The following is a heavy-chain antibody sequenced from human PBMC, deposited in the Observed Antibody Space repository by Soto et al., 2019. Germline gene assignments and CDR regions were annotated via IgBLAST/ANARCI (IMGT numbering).Heavy chain of an antibody. Sequence: GGSLRLSCAASGFTFSNYAMTSVRRAPGKGLEWVSSISGGGNTYYADSVKGRFTISRDNSKSTLYLQMDSLRVEDTAVYYCAKGARSSSGCDGYKFDYWGQGTLVTVSS. V-gene: IGHV3-23*01. CDR3: AKGARSSSGCDGYKFDY. CDR2: ISGGGNT. CDR1: GFTFSNYA. J-gene: IGHJ4*02. D-gene: IGHD2-21*01.